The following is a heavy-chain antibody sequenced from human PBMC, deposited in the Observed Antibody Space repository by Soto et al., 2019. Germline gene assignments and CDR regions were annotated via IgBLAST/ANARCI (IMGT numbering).Heavy chain of an antibody. J-gene: IGHJ5*02. Sequence: GASVKVTCKASGYTFTSYAMHWVRLAPGQRLEWMGWINAGNGNTKYSQKFQGRVTITRDTSASTADMELSSMRTEDTAVYCCVRSNGGNLPDHGFEPWGQGTLANVSS. CDR3: VRSNGGNLPDHGFEP. V-gene: IGHV1-3*01. CDR2: INAGNGNT. CDR1: GYTFTSYA. D-gene: IGHD2-15*01.